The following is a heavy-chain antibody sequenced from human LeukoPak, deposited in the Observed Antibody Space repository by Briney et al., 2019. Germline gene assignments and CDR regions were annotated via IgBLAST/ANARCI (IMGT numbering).Heavy chain of an antibody. CDR2: IYYSGST. V-gene: IGHV4-39*07. Sequence: PSETLSLTCTVSGGSISSSSYYWGWIRQPPGKGLEWIGSIYYSGSTYYNPSLKSRVTMSVDTSKNQFSLKLSSVTAADTAVYYCARDHSWYPDYWGQGTLVTVSS. CDR3: ARDHSWYPDY. D-gene: IGHD6-13*01. J-gene: IGHJ4*02. CDR1: GGSISSSSYY.